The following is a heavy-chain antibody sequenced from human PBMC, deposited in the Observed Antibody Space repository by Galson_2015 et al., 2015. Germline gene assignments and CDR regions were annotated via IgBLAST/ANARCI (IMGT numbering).Heavy chain of an antibody. CDR1: GGTFSSYA. D-gene: IGHD2-21*02. CDR2: IIPIFGTA. V-gene: IGHV1-69*13. J-gene: IGHJ5*02. CDR3: ARGGGMVTTGHWFDP. Sequence: SVKVSCKASGGTFSSYAISWVRQAPRQGLEWMGGIIPIFGTANYAQKFQGRVTITADESTSTAYMELSSLRSEDTAVYYCARGGGMVTTGHWFDPWGQGTLVTVSS.